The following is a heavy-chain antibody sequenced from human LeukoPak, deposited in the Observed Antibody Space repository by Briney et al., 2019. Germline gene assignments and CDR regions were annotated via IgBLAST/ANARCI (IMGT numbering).Heavy chain of an antibody. V-gene: IGHV1-46*01. Sequence: ASVKVSCKASGYTFTNYYMYWVRHAPGQGLEWMGIINPSSGGANYAQNFQGRVTMTRDTSTRTVYMELSSLRSEDTAVYYCARDGFTMVWGVYNWFDPWGQGTLVTVSS. CDR3: ARDGFTMVWGVYNWFDP. CDR1: GYTFTNYY. J-gene: IGHJ5*02. CDR2: INPSSGGA. D-gene: IGHD3-10*01.